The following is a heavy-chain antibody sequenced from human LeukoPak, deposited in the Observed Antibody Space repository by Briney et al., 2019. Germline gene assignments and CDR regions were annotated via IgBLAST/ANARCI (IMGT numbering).Heavy chain of an antibody. CDR3: AKQAGTTSYYYYMDV. CDR1: GFTFSSYA. V-gene: IGHV3-23*01. J-gene: IGHJ6*03. D-gene: IGHD6-19*01. CDR2: ISGSGGST. Sequence: GGSLRLSCAASGFTFSSYAMSWVRQAPGKGLEWVSGISGSGGSTYYADSVKGRFTISRDNSKNTLYLQMNSLRTEDTAVYYCAKQAGTTSYYYYMDVWAKGPRSPSP.